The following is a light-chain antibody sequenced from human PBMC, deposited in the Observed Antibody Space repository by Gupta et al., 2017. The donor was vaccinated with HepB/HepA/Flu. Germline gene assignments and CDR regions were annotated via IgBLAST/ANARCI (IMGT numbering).Light chain of an antibody. Sequence: DFVMTQSPDSLSVSLGERATINCKSSQSVFYDSNNKNYLAWYQQKPGKPPKLLIYCASRRESGVPDRFSGSGFGTDFTLTISSLQAEDVAVYYCQQYYDNPLTFGQGTKVEIK. CDR2: CAS. CDR3: QQYYDNPLT. CDR1: QSVFYDSNNKNY. J-gene: IGKJ1*01. V-gene: IGKV4-1*01.